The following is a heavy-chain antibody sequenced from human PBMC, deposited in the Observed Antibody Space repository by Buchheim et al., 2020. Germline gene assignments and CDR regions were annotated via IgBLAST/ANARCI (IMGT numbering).Heavy chain of an antibody. CDR2: ISYDGRNK. D-gene: IGHD5-12*01. J-gene: IGHJ6*02. Sequence: QVQLVESGGGVVQPGRSLRLSCAASGFTFSSYRMHWVRQAPGKGLAWVAVISYDGRNKYYADSVKGRFTISRDNSKNTLYLQMNSQRAEDTAVYYCAKSDNGGYDSDWYYYYYYGMDVWGQGTT. CDR3: AKSDNGGYDSDWYYYYYYGMDV. V-gene: IGHV3-30*18. CDR1: GFTFSSYR.